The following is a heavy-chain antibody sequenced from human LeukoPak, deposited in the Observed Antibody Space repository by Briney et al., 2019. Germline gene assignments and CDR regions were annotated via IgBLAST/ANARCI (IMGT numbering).Heavy chain of an antibody. J-gene: IGHJ5*02. Sequence: SETLSLTCSVSGASINSGAFFWGWIRQSPGMGLQWIASIYHNGSTYYTPSLKSRLTMSLDMSKNHFSLRLKSVTAADTAVYYCAREEFGTALFDLWGQGTLVTISS. V-gene: IGHV4-39*07. D-gene: IGHD1-7*01. CDR1: GASINSGAFF. CDR3: AREEFGTALFDL. CDR2: IYHNGST.